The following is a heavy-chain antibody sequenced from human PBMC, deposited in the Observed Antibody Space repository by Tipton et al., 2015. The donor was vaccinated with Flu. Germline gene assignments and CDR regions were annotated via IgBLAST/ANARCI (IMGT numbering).Heavy chain of an antibody. CDR1: GYTFTSNY. V-gene: IGHV1-46*01. CDR2: INPSGGYS. CDR3: ARLITSATSSEYGMDV. D-gene: IGHD5-24*01. J-gene: IGHJ6*02. Sequence: QLVQSGAEVKKPGASVKVSCKASGYTFTSNYIHWVRQAPGQGLEWMGIINPSGGYSTYAQRFQGRVTMTKDTSSSTGYMDLRRLRSNDTAVYYCARLITSATSSEYGMDVWGPGTTVTVSS.